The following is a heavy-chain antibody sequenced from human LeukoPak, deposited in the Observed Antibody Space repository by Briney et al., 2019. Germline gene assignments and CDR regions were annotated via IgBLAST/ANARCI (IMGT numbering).Heavy chain of an antibody. Sequence: GGALRLSDAASGFTFSSYAMSWLRQAPGKGLEWVSTISGRGDSTYYADSVKGRFTISRDNSKNTLYLQMNSLRLEDTAGYYCAKGAGYSSNWNFDYWGQGTLVTVSS. J-gene: IGHJ4*02. CDR1: GFTFSSYA. CDR3: AKGAGYSSNWNFDY. CDR2: ISGRGDST. D-gene: IGHD6-13*01. V-gene: IGHV3-23*01.